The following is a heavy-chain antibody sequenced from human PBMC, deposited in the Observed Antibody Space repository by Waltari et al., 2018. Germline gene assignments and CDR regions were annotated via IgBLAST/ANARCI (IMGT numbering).Heavy chain of an antibody. V-gene: IGHV1-18*01. J-gene: IGHJ6*03. Sequence: QVQLVQSGAEVKKPGASVKVSCKASGYTFTSYGISWVRQAPGQGLEWMGWISAYNGNTNYAQKLQCRVTMTTDTSTSTAYMELRSLRSDDTAVYYCARGETTTYYYYYYYMDVWGKGTTVTVSS. CDR3: ARGETTTYYYYYYYMDV. CDR2: ISAYNGNT. D-gene: IGHD1-26*01. CDR1: GYTFTSYG.